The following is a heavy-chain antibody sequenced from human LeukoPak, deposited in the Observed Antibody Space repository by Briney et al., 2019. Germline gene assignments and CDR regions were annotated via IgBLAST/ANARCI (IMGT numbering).Heavy chain of an antibody. J-gene: IGHJ4*02. V-gene: IGHV4-4*07. CDR2: IYTSGST. Sequence: SETLSLTCTVSGGSISSYYCAWIRQPAGKGLDWIVRIYTSGSTNYNPSLKSRVTMSVDTSKNQFSLKLSSVTAADTAVYYCARGGAVYATPFDYWGQGTPVTVSS. D-gene: IGHD2-8*01. CDR1: GGSISSYY. CDR3: ARGGAVYATPFDY.